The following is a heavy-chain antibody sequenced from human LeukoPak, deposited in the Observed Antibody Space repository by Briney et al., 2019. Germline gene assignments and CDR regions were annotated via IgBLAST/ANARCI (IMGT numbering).Heavy chain of an antibody. J-gene: IGHJ6*03. CDR1: GYTLTTYG. V-gene: IGHV1-18*01. CDR3: ARGSWLFYYYYYMDV. D-gene: IGHD3-9*01. CDR2: ISAYSGNT. Sequence: ASVKVSCKASGYTLTTYGISWVRQAPGQGLEWMGWISAYSGNTNYAQKLQGRVTMTRNTSISTAYMELSSLRSEDTAVYYCARGSWLFYYYYYMDVWGKGTTVTISS.